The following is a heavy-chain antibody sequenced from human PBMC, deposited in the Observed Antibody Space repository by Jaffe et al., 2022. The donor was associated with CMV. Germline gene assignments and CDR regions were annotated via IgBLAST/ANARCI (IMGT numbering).Heavy chain of an antibody. J-gene: IGHJ3*01. CDR3: ARRMGGDYDVFDV. CDR1: GYSFTNYY. D-gene: IGHD4-17*01. Sequence: QVQLVQSGAEVKKPGASVKLSCKASGYSFTNYYMHWVRQAPGQGLEWMAIINPSTGSRNYAQKFQGRVTMTRDTSTSTIYMELSSLRFEDTAVYFCARRMGGDYDVFDVWGPGTMVTVSS. V-gene: IGHV1-46*01. CDR2: INPSTGSR.